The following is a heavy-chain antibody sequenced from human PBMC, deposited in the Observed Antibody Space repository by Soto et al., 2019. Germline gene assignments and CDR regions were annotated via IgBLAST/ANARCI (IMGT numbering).Heavy chain of an antibody. Sequence: GGSLRLSCAASGFTFSSHVMTWVRQAPGKGLEWVSGFSGSGGSAYYADSVKGRFTISRDNSNNTLYLLMNSLRAEDTAVYFCAKGEQQVASYLSRNYYYLDAWGRGTTVTVSS. CDR2: FSGSGGSA. CDR3: AKGEQQVASYLSRNYYYLDA. CDR1: GFTFSSHV. J-gene: IGHJ6*03. V-gene: IGHV3-23*01. D-gene: IGHD6-13*01.